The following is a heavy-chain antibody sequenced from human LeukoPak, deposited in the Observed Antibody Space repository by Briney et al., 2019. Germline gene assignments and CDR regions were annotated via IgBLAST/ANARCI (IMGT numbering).Heavy chain of an antibody. J-gene: IGHJ4*02. D-gene: IGHD3-10*01. Sequence: GGSLRLSCAASGFTVSSNYMSWVRQAPGKGLEWVSVIYSGGSTYYADSVKDRFTISRDNSKNTLYLQMNSLRAEDTAVYYCGVEGSYYNFDYWGQGTLVTVSS. CDR1: GFTVSSNY. CDR2: IYSGGST. V-gene: IGHV3-53*01. CDR3: GVEGSYYNFDY.